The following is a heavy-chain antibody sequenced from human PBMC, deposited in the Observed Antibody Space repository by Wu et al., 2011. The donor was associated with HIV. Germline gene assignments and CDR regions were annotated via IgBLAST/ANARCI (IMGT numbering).Heavy chain of an antibody. CDR2: INPGTGGT. V-gene: IGHV1-2*02. J-gene: IGHJ4*02. D-gene: IGHD6-19*01. CDR3: ARDGRASGWWSVPFDS. Sequence: VKKPGASVKVSCKASGYTFTNHGISWVRQAPGQGLEWMGWINPGTGGTISAPRFLGRVTLTRDTSISAAYIEINRVTIDDTATYFCARDGRASGWWSVPFDSWGQGALVTVSS. CDR1: GYTFTNHG.